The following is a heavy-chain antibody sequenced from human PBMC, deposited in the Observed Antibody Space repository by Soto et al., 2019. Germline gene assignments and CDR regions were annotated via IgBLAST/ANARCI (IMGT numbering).Heavy chain of an antibody. CDR1: GGSFHSSA. V-gene: IGHV1-69*13. Sequence: GASVKVSCKVSGGSFHSSAINWLRQAPGQGLEWMGGITPISDSANYAQNFQGRVTITADESTSTAYMELSSLRSEDTAVYYCARGLRITIFGVAEMDVWGQGTTVTVSS. CDR2: ITPISDSA. CDR3: ARGLRITIFGVAEMDV. D-gene: IGHD3-3*01. J-gene: IGHJ6*02.